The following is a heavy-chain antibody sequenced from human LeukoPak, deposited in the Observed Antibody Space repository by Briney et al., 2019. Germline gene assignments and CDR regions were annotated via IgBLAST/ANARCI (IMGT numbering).Heavy chain of an antibody. CDR2: IGNAGDT. Sequence: GGSLRLSCAASGFTFSSYDMHWVRHATGKGLEWVSAIGNAGDTYYPGSVKGRFTISRENAKNSLYLHMNSLRAGDTAVYYCARATLAGVLDYWGQGTLVTVSS. CDR3: ARATLAGVLDY. CDR1: GFTFSSYD. J-gene: IGHJ4*02. V-gene: IGHV3-13*01.